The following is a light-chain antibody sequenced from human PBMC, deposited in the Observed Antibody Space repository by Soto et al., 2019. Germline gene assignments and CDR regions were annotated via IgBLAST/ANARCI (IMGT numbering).Light chain of an antibody. CDR3: QQYNSYWP. CDR2: VAS. Sequence: DIQMTQSPSTLSASVGDRVTITCRASQSISNWLAWYQQKPGKAPKLLISVASSLESGVPSRFSGSGAGTEFTLTISSLQPDDFATYYCQQYNSYWPFGQGTKVEIK. CDR1: QSISNW. V-gene: IGKV1-5*01. J-gene: IGKJ1*01.